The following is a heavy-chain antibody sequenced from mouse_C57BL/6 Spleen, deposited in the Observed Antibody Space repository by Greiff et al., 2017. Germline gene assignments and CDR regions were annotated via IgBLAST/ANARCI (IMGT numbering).Heavy chain of an antibody. D-gene: IGHD2-2*01. V-gene: IGHV1-39*01. J-gene: IGHJ3*01. Sequence: EVKVVESGPELVKPGASVKISCKASGYSFTDYNMNWVKQSNGKSLEWIGVINPNYGTTSYNQKFKGKATLTVDQSSSTAYMQLNSLTSEDSAVYYCARSGGYGAWFAYWGQGTLVTVSA. CDR3: ARSGGYGAWFAY. CDR2: INPNYGTT. CDR1: GYSFTDYN.